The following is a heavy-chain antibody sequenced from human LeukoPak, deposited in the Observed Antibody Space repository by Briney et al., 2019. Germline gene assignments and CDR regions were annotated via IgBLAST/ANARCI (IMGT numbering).Heavy chain of an antibody. V-gene: IGHV1-2*02. D-gene: IGHD5-18*01. CDR3: ARVPDTADY. J-gene: IGHJ4*02. Sequence: ASVKVSCKASGYTFTGYYMHWVRQAPGQGLEWMGWINPNSGGTNYAQKVQGRVTMTRDTSISTAYRELSRLRSDDTAVDYCARVPDTADYWGQGTLVTVSS. CDR2: INPNSGGT. CDR1: GYTFTGYY.